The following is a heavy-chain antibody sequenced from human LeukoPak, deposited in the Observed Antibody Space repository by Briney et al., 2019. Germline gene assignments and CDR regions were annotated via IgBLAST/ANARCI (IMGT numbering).Heavy chain of an antibody. V-gene: IGHV3-48*03. CDR3: ARDGSWYGFDP. Sequence: GGSLRLSCAASGFTLSSYERNWVRQAPGKGLEWVSYISSSGSTIYYADSVKGRFTISRDNAKNSLYLQMTSLRAEDTAAYYCARDGSWYGFDPWGQGTLVTVSS. J-gene: IGHJ5*02. CDR2: ISSSGSTI. CDR1: GFTLSSYE. D-gene: IGHD6-13*01.